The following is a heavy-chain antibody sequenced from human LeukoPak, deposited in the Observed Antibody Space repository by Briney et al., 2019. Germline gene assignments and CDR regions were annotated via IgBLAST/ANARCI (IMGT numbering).Heavy chain of an antibody. CDR2: ISTRGGTT. CDR1: GFTFSSYA. CDR3: AKDPWVGATISHYFDY. V-gene: IGHV3-23*01. D-gene: IGHD1-26*01. Sequence: GGSLRLSCAESGFTFSSYAMNWVRQAPGKGLEWVSAISTRGGTTYYADSVKGRFTISRDDSKNTLYLQMNSLRVEDTAVYYCAKDPWVGATISHYFDYWGQGTLVTVSS. J-gene: IGHJ4*02.